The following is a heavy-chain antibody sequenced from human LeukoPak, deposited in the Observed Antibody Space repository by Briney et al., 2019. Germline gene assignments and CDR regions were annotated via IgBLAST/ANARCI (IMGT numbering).Heavy chain of an antibody. D-gene: IGHD3-22*01. V-gene: IGHV3-74*01. CDR1: GFTFSSHW. J-gene: IGHJ6*02. CDR3: ATDMGDDSSGSYRFGMDV. Sequence: GGSLRLSCAASGFTFSSHWMYWVRQVPGKGLVWVSRIRSDGRDTTYADSAKGRFTISRDNAKNTLDLQMNSLRAEDTAVYYCATDMGDDSSGSYRFGMDVWGQGTTVTVSS. CDR2: IRSDGRDT.